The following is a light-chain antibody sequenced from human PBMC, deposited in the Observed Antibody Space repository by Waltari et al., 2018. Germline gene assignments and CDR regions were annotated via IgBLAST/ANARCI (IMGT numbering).Light chain of an antibody. CDR1: TSNIGKNF. CDR2: KDN. Sequence: QSVMTQPPSLSGTPGQTVTISCSGSTSNIGKNFVFWYQQLAGTAPKLLIYKDNPRPSGVPDRCSGPKSGTSASLAISGLQSDDEADYYCAAWDDSDGGRVVFGGGTTLTVL. J-gene: IGLJ2*01. V-gene: IGLV1-47*01. CDR3: AAWDDSDGGRVV.